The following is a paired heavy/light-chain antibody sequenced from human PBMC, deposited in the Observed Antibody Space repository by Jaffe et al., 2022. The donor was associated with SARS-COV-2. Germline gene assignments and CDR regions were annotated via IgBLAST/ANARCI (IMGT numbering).Light chain of an antibody. V-gene: IGKV1-27*01. Sequence: DIQMTQSPSSLSASVGDRVTITCRASQGIKTYLAWYRQKPGEIPKVLIYDASTLHSGVPSRFSGSGSGTEFTFTISSLQPEDVGTYYCQKYDTAPRTFGGGTKVEIK. CDR1: QGIKTY. CDR3: QKYDTAPRT. CDR2: DAS. J-gene: IGKJ4*01.
Heavy chain of an antibody. D-gene: IGHD3-3*01. V-gene: IGHV1-69*01. Sequence: QVQLVQSGGEVKKPGSSVKVSCKASGGTFNNDGFSWVRQAPGQGLEWMGDILPIFSTSNYAQKFLGRLTISAVDSTNTVYMELSSLTSEDTAVYYCARGPLPGTWGYYFYYYMDVWGRGTTVTVSS. J-gene: IGHJ6*03. CDR3: ARGPLPGTWGYYFYYYMDV. CDR2: ILPIFSTS. CDR1: GGTFNNDG.